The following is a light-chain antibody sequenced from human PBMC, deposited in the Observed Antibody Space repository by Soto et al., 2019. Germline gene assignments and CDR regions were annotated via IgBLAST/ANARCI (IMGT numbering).Light chain of an antibody. CDR1: SSNIGAGYD. Sequence: QSVLTQPPSVSGAPGQRVTISCTGSSSNIGAGYDVHWYQQLPGTAPKLLIYGSSNRPSGVPDRFSGSKSGTSASLAITGLQAGDEADYYCQSYDGSLSGYVFGTGTKVTVL. J-gene: IGLJ1*01. CDR2: GSS. V-gene: IGLV1-40*01. CDR3: QSYDGSLSGYV.